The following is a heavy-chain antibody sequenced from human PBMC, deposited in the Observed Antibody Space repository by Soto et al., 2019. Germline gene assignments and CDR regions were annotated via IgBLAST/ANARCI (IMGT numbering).Heavy chain of an antibody. V-gene: IGHV3-33*01. CDR3: ARDGRFGDLSWGDR. D-gene: IGHD3-10*01. J-gene: IGHJ5*02. CDR1: GFTFSSYG. Sequence: QVQLVESGGGVVQAGRSLRLSCAASGFTFSSYGMHWVRQAPGKGLEWLAVIRYDGRDKNYADSVKGRFTISRDNSKNTLYLQMNSLRGEDTAVYYCARDGRFGDLSWGDRWGQGALVTVSS. CDR2: IRYDGRDK.